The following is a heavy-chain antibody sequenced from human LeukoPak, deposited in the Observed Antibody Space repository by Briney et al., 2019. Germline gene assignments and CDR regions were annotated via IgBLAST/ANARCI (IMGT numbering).Heavy chain of an antibody. CDR1: GYTFTSYD. CDR2: MNPNSGNT. D-gene: IGHD3-3*01. CDR3: ARAPIDDFWSGYYKLIDY. V-gene: IGHV1-8*01. J-gene: IGHJ4*02. Sequence: ASVKVSCKASGYTFTSYDINWVRQATGQGLEWMGWMNPNSGNTGYAQKFQGRVTMTRNTSISTAYMELSSLRSEDTAVYYCARAPIDDFWSGYYKLIDYWGQGTLVTVSS.